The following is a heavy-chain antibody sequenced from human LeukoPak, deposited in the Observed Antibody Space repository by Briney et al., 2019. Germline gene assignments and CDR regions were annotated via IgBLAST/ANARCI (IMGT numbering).Heavy chain of an antibody. CDR3: ARARLTGYYSGGGY. Sequence: GGSLRLSCAASGFTFSSYWMSWVRQAPGKGLEWVANIKQDGSEKYYVDSVKGRFTISRDNAKNSLYLQMNSLRAEDTAVYYCARARLTGYYSGGGYWGQGTLVTVSS. J-gene: IGHJ4*02. D-gene: IGHD3-9*01. CDR2: IKQDGSEK. V-gene: IGHV3-7*01. CDR1: GFTFSSYW.